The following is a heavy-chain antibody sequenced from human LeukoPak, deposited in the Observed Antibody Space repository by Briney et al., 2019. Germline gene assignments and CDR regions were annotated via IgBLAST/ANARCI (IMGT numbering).Heavy chain of an antibody. D-gene: IGHD5-18*01. CDR1: GYTFTGYY. Sequence: ASVKVSCKASGYTFTGYYMHWVRQAPGQGLEWMGWINPNSGGTNYAQKFQGRVAMTRDTPISTAYMELSRLRSDDTAVYYCARGPGYSYGFIPSAFDIWGQGTMVTVSS. V-gene: IGHV1-2*02. J-gene: IGHJ3*02. CDR2: INPNSGGT. CDR3: ARGPGYSYGFIPSAFDI.